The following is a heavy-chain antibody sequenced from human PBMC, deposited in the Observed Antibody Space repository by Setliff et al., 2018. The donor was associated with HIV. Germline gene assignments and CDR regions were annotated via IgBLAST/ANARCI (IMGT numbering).Heavy chain of an antibody. J-gene: IGHJ4*02. D-gene: IGHD3-3*01. Sequence: LRLSCAASGFIFSNYYMTWIRQAPGKGLEWISYISSSDNTIYYADSVKGRFTISRDSTKKSLYLQMNSLRVEDTAVYYCARGLFDFWSGYPLDYWGQGTLVTVSS. V-gene: IGHV3-11*04. CDR3: ARGLFDFWSGYPLDY. CDR1: GFIFSNYY. CDR2: ISSSDNTI.